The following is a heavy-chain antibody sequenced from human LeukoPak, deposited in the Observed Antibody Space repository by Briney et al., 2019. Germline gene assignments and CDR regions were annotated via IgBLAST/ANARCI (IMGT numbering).Heavy chain of an antibody. CDR1: GFTFSSYS. Sequence: GGSLRLSCAASGFTFSSYSMNWVRQAPGKGLDWVSGISGSGGTTYYADSVRGRFTISRDNSKNTVYLQLNNLRAEDTAVYYCAKDGVATQHALDIWGHGTMVTVSS. J-gene: IGHJ3*02. V-gene: IGHV3-23*01. D-gene: IGHD5-12*01. CDR2: ISGSGGTT. CDR3: AKDGVATQHALDI.